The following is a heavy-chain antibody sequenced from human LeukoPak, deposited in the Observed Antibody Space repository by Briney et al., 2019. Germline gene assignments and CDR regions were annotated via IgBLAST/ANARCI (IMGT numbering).Heavy chain of an antibody. CDR1: GFTFSSYS. Sequence: GGSLRLSCAASGFTFSSYSMNWVRQAPGKGLERVSYISSSSSTIYYADSVKGRFTISRDNAKNSLYLQMNSLRAEDTAVYYCARGAGGKTIFGVVIPYYYYMDVWGKGTTVTVSS. D-gene: IGHD3-3*01. J-gene: IGHJ6*03. V-gene: IGHV3-48*04. CDR3: ARGAGGKTIFGVVIPYYYYMDV. CDR2: ISSSSSTI.